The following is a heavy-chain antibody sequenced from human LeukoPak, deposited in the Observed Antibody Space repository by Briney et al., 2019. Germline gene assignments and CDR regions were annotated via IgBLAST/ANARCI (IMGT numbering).Heavy chain of an antibody. J-gene: IGHJ2*01. D-gene: IGHD3/OR15-3a*01. CDR3: ARDKDSWYFDL. V-gene: IGHV3-7*04. CDR2: IKQDGSEK. CDR1: GFTFDSYW. Sequence: PGRSLRLSCAASGFTFDSYWMSWVRQAPGKGLEWVANIKQDGSEKYYVDSVKGRFTISRDNAENSLYLQMNSLRAEDTAVYYCARDKDSWYFDLWGRGTLVTVSS.